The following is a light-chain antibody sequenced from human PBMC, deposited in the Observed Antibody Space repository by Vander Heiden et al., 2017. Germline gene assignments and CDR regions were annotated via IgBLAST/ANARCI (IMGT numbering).Light chain of an antibody. Sequence: ELVMTQSPATLSVSPGERATLSCRASQSGSRNLGWYQQKPGPAPRLLIYGASTRATGIPARFSGSGSGKEFTLTISSLQSEDFAVYYCQQDNNWPLVFGGGTKVEIK. V-gene: IGKV3-15*01. CDR1: QSGSRN. J-gene: IGKJ4*01. CDR2: GAS. CDR3: QQDNNWPLV.